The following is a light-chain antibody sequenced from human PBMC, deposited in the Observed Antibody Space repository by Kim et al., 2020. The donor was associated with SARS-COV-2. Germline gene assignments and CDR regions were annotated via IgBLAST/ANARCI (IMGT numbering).Light chain of an antibody. J-gene: IGKJ4*01. Sequence: EIVLTQSPGTLSLSPGERATLSCRASQSVSSSSLGWYQQKPGQAPRLLIYGASSRATGIPDRFSGSGSGTDFTLTISRLEPEDVAVYYCQQYGSSALTFGGGTKVDIK. CDR1: QSVSSSS. V-gene: IGKV3-20*01. CDR3: QQYGSSALT. CDR2: GAS.